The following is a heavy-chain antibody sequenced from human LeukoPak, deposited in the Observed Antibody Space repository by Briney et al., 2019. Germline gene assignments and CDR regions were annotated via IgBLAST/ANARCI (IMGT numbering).Heavy chain of an antibody. V-gene: IGHV3-11*01. Sequence: GGSLRLSCAASGFTFSDYYMSWIRQASGKGLEWVSYISSSGSTIYYADSVKGRFTISRDNAKNTLFLQMNSLGAEDTAVYYCARDYGGGGFLNEYFQHWGQGTLVTVSS. J-gene: IGHJ1*01. CDR1: GFTFSDYY. CDR2: ISSSGSTI. D-gene: IGHD2-21*01. CDR3: ARDYGGGGFLNEYFQH.